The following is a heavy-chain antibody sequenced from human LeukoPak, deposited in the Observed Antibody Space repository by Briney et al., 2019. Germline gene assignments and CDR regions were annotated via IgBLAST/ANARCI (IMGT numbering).Heavy chain of an antibody. Sequence: SETLSLTCTVSGGSIRSSYYYWGWIRQPPGKGLEWIGSIYDSGSTYYNPSLKSRVTISVDTSKNQFSLKLNSVTAADTAVYYCAKDQDTAAADYYFDYWGQGTLVTVSS. D-gene: IGHD6-13*01. CDR3: AKDQDTAAADYYFDY. CDR2: IYDSGST. J-gene: IGHJ4*02. V-gene: IGHV4-39*02. CDR1: GGSIRSSYYY.